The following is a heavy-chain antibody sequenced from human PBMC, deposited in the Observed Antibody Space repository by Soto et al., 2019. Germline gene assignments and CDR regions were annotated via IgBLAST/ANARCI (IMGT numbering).Heavy chain of an antibody. CDR1: EYTFTSYV. CDR3: ARELQGLYYFDY. Sequence: GASVKVSCNASEYTFTSYVIHCVRQAPGQSLEWMGWINAGNGNTKYSQKFQDRVTITRDTSASTAYMELSSLRSEDTAVYYCARELQGLYYFDYWGQGTLVTVSS. CDR2: INAGNGNT. J-gene: IGHJ4*02. D-gene: IGHD4-4*01. V-gene: IGHV1-3*01.